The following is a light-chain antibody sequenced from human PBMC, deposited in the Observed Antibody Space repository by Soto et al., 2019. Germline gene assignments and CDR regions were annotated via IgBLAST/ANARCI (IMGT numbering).Light chain of an antibody. CDR1: QSITTY. CDR3: QQIYSAPLT. CDR2: AAS. V-gene: IGKV1-39*01. J-gene: IGKJ4*01. Sequence: DIQMTQSPSSLSASVGDRGTISCRASQSITTYLKWYRQKPGKAPKLLIYAASSLQSGVPSRFSGSGSETEFTLSISSMQPEDFATYFCQQIYSAPLTFGGGTKVDIK.